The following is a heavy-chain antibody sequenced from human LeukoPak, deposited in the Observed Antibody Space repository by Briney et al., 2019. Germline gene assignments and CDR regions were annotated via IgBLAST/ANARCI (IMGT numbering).Heavy chain of an antibody. V-gene: IGHV3-64*02. J-gene: IGHJ3*02. CDR3: ARELGGTKTGGFDI. Sequence: GGSLRLSCAASGFTFSSYEMNWVRQAPGKGLEFVSSIGAAGAHTFYADSVKGRFTISRDNFQSTMYLQMDGLRPEDSAVYYCARELGGTKTGGFDIWGQGTVVTVSS. CDR2: IGAAGAHT. CDR1: GFTFSSYE. D-gene: IGHD1-14*01.